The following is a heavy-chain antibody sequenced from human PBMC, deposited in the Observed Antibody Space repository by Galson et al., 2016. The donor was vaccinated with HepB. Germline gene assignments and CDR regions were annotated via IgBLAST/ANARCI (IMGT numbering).Heavy chain of an antibody. D-gene: IGHD6-13*01. Sequence: ETLSLTCTVSGGSISSTNYFWGWIRQPPGKGLDWIGSISYSGTTYYNPSLRSRVTISADTSKNRISLNLSSVTATDTAVYYRASPGPKVRSWGGKWFDPWGQGTLVTVSS. CDR3: ASPGPKVRSWGGKWFDP. CDR1: GGSISSTNYF. J-gene: IGHJ5*02. V-gene: IGHV4-39*01. CDR2: ISYSGTT.